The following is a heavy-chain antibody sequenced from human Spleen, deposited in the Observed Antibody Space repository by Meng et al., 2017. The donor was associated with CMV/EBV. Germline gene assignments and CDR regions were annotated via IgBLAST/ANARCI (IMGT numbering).Heavy chain of an antibody. J-gene: IGHJ6*02. Sequence: SVKVSCKASGGTFSSYAISWVRQAPGQGLEWMGGISPIFGTANYAQKFQGRVTITTDESTSTAYMELSSLRSEDTAVYYCASRPTAAAIEVYYYYGMDVWGQGTTVTVSS. CDR3: ASRPTAAAIEVYYYYGMDV. D-gene: IGHD2-2*02. CDR1: GGTFSSYA. V-gene: IGHV1-69*05. CDR2: ISPIFGTA.